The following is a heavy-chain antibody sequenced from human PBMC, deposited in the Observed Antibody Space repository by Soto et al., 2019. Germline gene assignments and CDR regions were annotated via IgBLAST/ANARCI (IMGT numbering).Heavy chain of an antibody. CDR2: IDWDDDK. Sequence: SGPTLVNPTQTLTLTCSFSGFSLSTSGMCVSWIRQPPGKALEWLALIDWDDDKYYSTSLKTRLTISKDTSKNQVVLTMTNMDPVDTATYYCARIRLTYYYDSTVMTGFDFWGQGTLVTVSS. CDR3: ARIRLTYYYDSTVMTGFDF. CDR1: GFSLSTSGMC. J-gene: IGHJ4*02. V-gene: IGHV2-70*01. D-gene: IGHD3-22*01.